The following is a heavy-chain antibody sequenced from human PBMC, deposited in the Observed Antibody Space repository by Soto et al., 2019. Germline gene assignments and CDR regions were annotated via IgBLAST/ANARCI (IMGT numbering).Heavy chain of an antibody. CDR1: GGSIRSDGYY. V-gene: IGHV4-30-4*01. CDR2: IYYNGRT. CDR3: ARDRSNSPDYFDI. J-gene: IGHJ4*02. Sequence: PSETLSLTCTVSGGSIRSDGYYWSWIRQPPGKGLEWIEYIYYNGRTDYNPSLKSRVFISIDTSKNHFSLNLNSVSAADTAVYYCARDRSNSPDYFDIWGPGTLVTVSS. D-gene: IGHD6-6*01.